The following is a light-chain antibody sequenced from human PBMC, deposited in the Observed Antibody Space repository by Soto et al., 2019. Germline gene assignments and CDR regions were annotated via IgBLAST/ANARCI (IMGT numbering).Light chain of an antibody. Sequence: DIQITQSPTSLSASVGYRVTITCRASQGIRNYVAWYQQIPGKAPKLLIYAASTLQSGVPSRFSGSGSGTDFTLTINGLQPEDVATYSCQKYSSVPVFGPGTKVEIK. CDR3: QKYSSVPV. V-gene: IGKV1-27*01. CDR1: QGIRNY. CDR2: AAS. J-gene: IGKJ3*01.